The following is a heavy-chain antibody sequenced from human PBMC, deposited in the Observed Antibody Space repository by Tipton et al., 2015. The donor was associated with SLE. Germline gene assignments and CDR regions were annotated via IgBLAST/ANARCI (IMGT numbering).Heavy chain of an antibody. D-gene: IGHD3-16*02. Sequence: TLSLTCTVSGGSIRTSSNFWAWIRQPPGKRPEWIGNVYHSGSTYYNPSLKRRVTILVETSKYQFSLRLLSVTAADTAVYYCARGRVNYIRGSYRPSSFDYWGQGTQVTVSS. CDR1: GGSIRTSSNF. CDR3: ARGRVNYIRGSYRPSSFDY. V-gene: IGHV4-39*07. CDR2: VYHSGST. J-gene: IGHJ4*02.